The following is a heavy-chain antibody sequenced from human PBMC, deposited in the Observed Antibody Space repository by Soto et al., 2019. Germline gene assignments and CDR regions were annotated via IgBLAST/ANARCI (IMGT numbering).Heavy chain of an antibody. V-gene: IGHV3-11*01. Sequence: PGGSLRLSCAASGTFSDYYMSWIRQAPGKGLEWVSYISRSGSVIYYADSVKGRFTISRDDAKSSLYLQMNSLRADDTAVYYCASDSNSVDLGYWGQGTLVTVSS. CDR3: ASDSNSVDLGY. CDR2: ISRSGSVI. D-gene: IGHD3-10*01. J-gene: IGHJ4*02. CDR1: GTFSDYY.